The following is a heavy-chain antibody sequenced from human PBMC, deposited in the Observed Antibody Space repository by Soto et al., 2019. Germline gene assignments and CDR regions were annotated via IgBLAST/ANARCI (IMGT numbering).Heavy chain of an antibody. V-gene: IGHV4-59*08. Sequence: QVQLQESGPGLVKPSETLSLTCTVSGGSIGSHYWSWIRQPPGEGLEWIGRASYMGRPNYNPSLKSRVTISLDTSKNQFSLNLTSVTAADTALYYCPRQWGGDYWGQGTLVTVSS. CDR2: ASYMGRP. CDR1: GGSIGSHY. CDR3: PRQWGGDY. J-gene: IGHJ4*02. D-gene: IGHD3-16*01.